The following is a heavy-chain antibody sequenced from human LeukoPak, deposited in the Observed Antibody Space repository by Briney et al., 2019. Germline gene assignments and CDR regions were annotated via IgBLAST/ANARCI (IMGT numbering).Heavy chain of an antibody. CDR1: GFTFSSDA. J-gene: IGHJ6*02. D-gene: IGHD1-26*01. V-gene: IGHV3-23*01. Sequence: GGSLRLSCAASGFTFSSDAMSWVRHAPGEGLEWVSAISGSGGSTYYADSVKGRFTISRDNSKNTLYLQMNSLRAEDTAVYYCAKFAGGSYSYGMDVWGQGTTVTVSS. CDR2: ISGSGGST. CDR3: AKFAGGSYSYGMDV.